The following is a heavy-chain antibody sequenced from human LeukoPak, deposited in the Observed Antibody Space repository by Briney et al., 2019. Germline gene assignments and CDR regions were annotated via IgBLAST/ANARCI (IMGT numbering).Heavy chain of an antibody. V-gene: IGHV1-69*04. CDR3: ARDPSSSWYGVYFDY. Sequence: GSSVKVSCKAFEGTFSSYALSWVRQAPGQRLGWLGMIIPILGIANYAQKFQGRVTITADKSTSTAYMELSSLRSEDTAVYYCARDPSSSWYGVYFDYWGQGTLVTVSS. D-gene: IGHD6-13*01. J-gene: IGHJ4*02. CDR1: EGTFSSYA. CDR2: IIPILGIA.